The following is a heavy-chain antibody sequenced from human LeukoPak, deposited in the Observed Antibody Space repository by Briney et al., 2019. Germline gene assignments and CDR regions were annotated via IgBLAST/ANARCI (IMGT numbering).Heavy chain of an antibody. Sequence: GGSLRLSCAASGFTFRSYGMHWVRQAPGKGLEWVAVIWYDGSNKYYADSVKGRFTISRDNSKNTLYLQMNSLRAEDTAVYYCAKDLDDTAMVTAFDYWGQGTLVTVSS. CDR2: IWYDGSNK. V-gene: IGHV3-33*06. J-gene: IGHJ4*02. D-gene: IGHD5-18*01. CDR3: AKDLDDTAMVTAFDY. CDR1: GFTFRSYG.